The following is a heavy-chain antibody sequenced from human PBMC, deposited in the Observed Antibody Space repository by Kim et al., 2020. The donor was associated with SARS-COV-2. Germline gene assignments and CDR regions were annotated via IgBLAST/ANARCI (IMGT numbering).Heavy chain of an antibody. V-gene: IGHV3-13*01. CDR3: VRDPMFRGVQYSYYYGLDV. J-gene: IGHJ6*02. Sequence: GGSLRLSCEASGFTVRNYDMHWVRQATGKGLEWVSSIVTSGDTYYPGSVKGRFTISRDNAKNSLYLKMNSLRAGDTAIYYCVRDPMFRGVQYSYYYGLDVWGQGTTVTVSS. D-gene: IGHD3-10*01. CDR2: IVTSGDT. CDR1: GFTVRNYD.